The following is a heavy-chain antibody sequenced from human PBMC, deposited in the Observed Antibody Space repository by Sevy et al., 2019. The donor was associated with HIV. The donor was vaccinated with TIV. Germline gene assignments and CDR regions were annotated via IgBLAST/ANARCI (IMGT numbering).Heavy chain of an antibody. V-gene: IGHV3-23*01. D-gene: IGHD6-13*01. CDR3: VKGGSIAAAGNDAFDI. CDR1: GFTFSNYG. CDR2: IHNSGDTT. Sequence: GGSLRLSCAASGFTFSNYGMNWIRQAPGKGLEWVSVIHNSGDTTHYADSVKGRFTISRDNSENTLYLQMNSLRAEDTAVYYCVKGGSIAAAGNDAFDIWGRGTMVTVSS. J-gene: IGHJ3*02.